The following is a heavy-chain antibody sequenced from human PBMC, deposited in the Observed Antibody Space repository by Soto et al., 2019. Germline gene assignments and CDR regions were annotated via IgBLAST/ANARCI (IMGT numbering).Heavy chain of an antibody. CDR2: MNPNSGNT. Sequence: QVQLVQSGAEGKKPGASVKVSCKASGYTFTSYDINWVRQATGQGLEYLGWMNPNSGNTAYVQKFQGRVTMTWDTSITPAYMELSSLRSEDTAVYFCARGIKYGAYSRWFDPWGQGTLVTVSS. V-gene: IGHV1-8*01. CDR1: GYTFTSYD. D-gene: IGHD4-17*01. J-gene: IGHJ5*02. CDR3: ARGIKYGAYSRWFDP.